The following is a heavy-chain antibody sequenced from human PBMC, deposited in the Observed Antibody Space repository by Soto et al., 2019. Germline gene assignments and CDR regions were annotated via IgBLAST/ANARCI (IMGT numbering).Heavy chain of an antibody. Sequence: SETLSLTCPVSGGSISSSSYYWGWIRQPPGKGLEWIGSIYYSGSTYYNPSLKSRVTISVDTSKNQFSLKLSSVTAADTAVYYCARLQRYYFDYWGQGTLVTVSS. CDR3: ARLQRYYFDY. V-gene: IGHV4-39*01. CDR2: IYYSGST. CDR1: GGSISSSSYY. J-gene: IGHJ4*02. D-gene: IGHD4-4*01.